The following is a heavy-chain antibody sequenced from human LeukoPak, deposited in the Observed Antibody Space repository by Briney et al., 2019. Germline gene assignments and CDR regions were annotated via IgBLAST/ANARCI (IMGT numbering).Heavy chain of an antibody. D-gene: IGHD1/OR15-1a*01. J-gene: IGHJ4*02. Sequence: SGGSLRLSCAASGFTFSDFAMSWVRQAPGKGLEWVSGMSASGSHTHSADFVKGRFTISRDNFKNTLYLQMNGLRVEDTAVYYCAKVRGGNNYYFDYWGQGTLVTVSS. CDR3: AKVRGGNNYYFDY. CDR2: MSASGSHT. CDR1: GFTFSDFA. V-gene: IGHV3-23*01.